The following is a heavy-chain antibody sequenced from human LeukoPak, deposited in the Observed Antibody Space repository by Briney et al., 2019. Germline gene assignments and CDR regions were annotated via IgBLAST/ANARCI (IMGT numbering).Heavy chain of an antibody. Sequence: GGSLRLSCAASGFTFSSYAMSWVRQAPGKGLEWVSAISGSGGSTYYADSVKGRFTISRDNAKNPLYLQMNSLRAEDTAVYYCAELGITMIGGVWGKGTTVTISS. CDR2: ISGSGGST. CDR3: AELGITMIGGV. CDR1: GFTFSSYA. V-gene: IGHV3-23*01. J-gene: IGHJ6*04. D-gene: IGHD3-10*02.